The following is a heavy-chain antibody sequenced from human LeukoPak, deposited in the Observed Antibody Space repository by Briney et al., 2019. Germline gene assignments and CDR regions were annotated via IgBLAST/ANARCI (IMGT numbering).Heavy chain of an antibody. V-gene: IGHV3-23*01. CDR1: GFTFSAYA. CDR3: ARDLHYYATMDV. Sequence: GVSVRLSCEASGFTFSAYAMTWVRQAPGKGLEWVPSIGSCNKAHYPESVKGRFAISRDNSKNTLFLQLHNLRVEDTALYYCARDLHYYATMDVWGQGTTVSVSS. D-gene: IGHD2-2*01. CDR2: IGSCNKA. J-gene: IGHJ6*02.